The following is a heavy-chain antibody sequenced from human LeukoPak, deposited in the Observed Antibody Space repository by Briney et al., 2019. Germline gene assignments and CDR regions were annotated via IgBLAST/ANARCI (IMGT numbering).Heavy chain of an antibody. D-gene: IGHD4-11*01. V-gene: IGHV3-21*01. Sequence: GGSLRLSCAASGFTFSSYSMNWVRQAPVKGLEWVSSISSSRSYIYYADSVKGRFTISRDNANNSLYLQMNSLRAEATAVYYCASGAWYSNSNRGPRDFDYWGQGTLVTVSS. J-gene: IGHJ4*02. CDR2: ISSSRSYI. CDR1: GFTFSSYS. CDR3: ASGAWYSNSNRGPRDFDY.